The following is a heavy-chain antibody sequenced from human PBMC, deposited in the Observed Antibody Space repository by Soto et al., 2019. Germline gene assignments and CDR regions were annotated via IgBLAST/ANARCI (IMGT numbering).Heavy chain of an antibody. J-gene: IGHJ3*02. CDR3: AKDLSDIVVVVAPTRGDAFDI. D-gene: IGHD2-15*01. V-gene: IGHV3-23*01. CDR1: GFIFSSYA. CDR2: ITGSGGDT. Sequence: GGSLSLSCAGSGFIFSSYAMSWVRQTPGGGLQWVSAITGSGGDTYYADSVKGRFTVSRDNSKNTLFLQMNSLRAEDTAVYYCAKDLSDIVVVVAPTRGDAFDIWGQGTMVTVSS.